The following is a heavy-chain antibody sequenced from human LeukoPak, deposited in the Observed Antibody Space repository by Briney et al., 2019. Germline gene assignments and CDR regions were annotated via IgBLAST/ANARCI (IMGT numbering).Heavy chain of an antibody. CDR3: TTAPTRGWLPYFDY. V-gene: IGHV3-15*01. CDR1: GFTFSSYA. D-gene: IGHD5-24*01. J-gene: IGHJ4*02. CDR2: ITADGTE. Sequence: GGSLRLSCAASGFTFSSYAMSWVRQAPGKGLEWVARITADGTEDYAAPVNARFTASRDNSKTTVYLQMNSLTTEDTAVYYCTTAPTRGWLPYFDYWGQGTVVTVSS.